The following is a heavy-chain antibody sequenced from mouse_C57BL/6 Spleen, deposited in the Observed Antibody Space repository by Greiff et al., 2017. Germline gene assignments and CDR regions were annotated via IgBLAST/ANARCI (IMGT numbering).Heavy chain of an antibody. CDR3: TSYDYDSSYAMDY. CDR2: IDPETGGT. D-gene: IGHD2-4*01. V-gene: IGHV1-15*01. Sequence: QVQLQQSGAELVRPGASVTLSCKASGYTFTDYEMHWVKQTPVHGLEWIGAIDPETGGTAYNQKFKGKAILTADKSSSTAYMELRSLTSEDSAVYYCTSYDYDSSYAMDYWGQGTSVTVSS. CDR1: GYTFTDYE. J-gene: IGHJ4*01.